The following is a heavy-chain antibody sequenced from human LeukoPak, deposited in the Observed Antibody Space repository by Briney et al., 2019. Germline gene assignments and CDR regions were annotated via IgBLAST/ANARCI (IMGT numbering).Heavy chain of an antibody. V-gene: IGHV3-21*06. CDR2: ISESSSYV. CDR1: GFTFSGYS. Sequence: GGSLRLSCEAAGFTFSGYSMNWVRQAPGKGLEWVSYISESSSYVYYADSVKGRFTISRDNGKNSLYLQMSSLRAEDTAMYYCARDRAVKARIGGMDVWGQGTTVTVSS. D-gene: IGHD5-12*01. J-gene: IGHJ6*02. CDR3: ARDRAVKARIGGMDV.